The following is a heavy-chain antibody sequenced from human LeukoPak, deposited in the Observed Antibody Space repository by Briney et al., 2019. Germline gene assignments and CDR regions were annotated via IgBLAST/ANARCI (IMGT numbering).Heavy chain of an antibody. V-gene: IGHV3-23*01. CDR3: AKGDTGWAIVPAAIAY. D-gene: IGHD2-2*01. CDR1: GFTFGSYA. J-gene: IGHJ4*02. Sequence: GGSLRLSCAASGFTFGSYAMSWVRQAPGRGLEWVSAISGSGDSTYYTDSVKGRFTISRANSKNSLYLQMNSLRAEDTAVYYCAKGDTGWAIVPAAIAYWGQGTLVTVSS. CDR2: ISGSGDST.